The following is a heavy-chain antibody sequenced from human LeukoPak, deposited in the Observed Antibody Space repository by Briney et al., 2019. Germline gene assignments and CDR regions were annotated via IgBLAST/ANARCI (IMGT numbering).Heavy chain of an antibody. CDR2: IGGSAGST. J-gene: IGHJ6*02. V-gene: IGHV3-23*01. CDR3: AKDDPYYYGSGSYSGGYGLDV. D-gene: IGHD3-10*01. CDR1: GFTFSSYA. Sequence: PGGSLRLSCAASGFTFSSYALSWVRQAPGKGLEWVSAIGGSAGSTYYADSVRGRFTISRDNSKNTLYLQMNSLRAEDTAVYYCAKDDPYYYGSGSYSGGYGLDVWGQGTTVTVSS.